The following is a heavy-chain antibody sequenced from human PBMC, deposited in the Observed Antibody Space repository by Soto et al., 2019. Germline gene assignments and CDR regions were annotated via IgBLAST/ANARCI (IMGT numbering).Heavy chain of an antibody. CDR3: AAYASGRRGWFDP. CDR2: INHSGST. V-gene: IGHV4-34*01. CDR1: GGSFSGYY. Sequence: SETLSLTCAVYGGSFSGYYWSWIRQPPGKGLEWIGEINHSGSTNYNPSLKSRVTISVDTSKNQFSLKLSSVTAADTAVYYCAAYASGRRGWFDPWGQGTLVTVSS. J-gene: IGHJ5*02. D-gene: IGHD2-2*01.